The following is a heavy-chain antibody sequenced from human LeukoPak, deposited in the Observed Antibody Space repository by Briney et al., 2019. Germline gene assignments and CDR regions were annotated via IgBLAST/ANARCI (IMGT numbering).Heavy chain of an antibody. V-gene: IGHV1-69*05. J-gene: IGHJ5*02. Sequence: ASVKVSCKASGGTFSSYAISWVRQAPGQGLEWMGGIIPIFGTANYAQKFQGRGTITTDESTSTAYMELSSLRSEDTAVYYCAGVAARPYWFDPWGQGTLVTVSS. CDR3: AGVAARPYWFDP. CDR1: GGTFSSYA. D-gene: IGHD6-6*01. CDR2: IIPIFGTA.